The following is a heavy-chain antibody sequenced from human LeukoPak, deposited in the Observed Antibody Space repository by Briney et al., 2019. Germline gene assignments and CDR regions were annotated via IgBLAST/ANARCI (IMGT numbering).Heavy chain of an antibody. V-gene: IGHV1-69*06. CDR1: GGTFSTYA. J-gene: IGHJ5*02. CDR3: ATSIAADPNWFDP. Sequence: GASVKVSCKASGGTFSTYAINWVRRAPGQGLEWMGRIIPIFGTTNYAQKFQGRVTITADKPTSTAYMELSSLRSEDTAVYYCATSIAADPNWFDPWGQGTLVTVSS. D-gene: IGHD6-13*01. CDR2: IIPIFGTT.